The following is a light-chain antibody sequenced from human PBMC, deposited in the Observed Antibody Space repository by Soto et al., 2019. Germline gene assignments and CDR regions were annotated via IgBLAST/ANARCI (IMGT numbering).Light chain of an antibody. CDR2: EDN. CDR1: SGSIASSY. V-gene: IGLV6-57*04. CDR3: QSYDTNNHVI. Sequence: NFMLAQPHSLSESPGKAITISCTRSSGSIASSYVQWYQLRPGSAPTTVIYEDNQRPSGVPDRFSGSIDSSSNSASLSISGLKTEDEADDYCQSYDTNNHVIFGGGTKLTVL. J-gene: IGLJ2*01.